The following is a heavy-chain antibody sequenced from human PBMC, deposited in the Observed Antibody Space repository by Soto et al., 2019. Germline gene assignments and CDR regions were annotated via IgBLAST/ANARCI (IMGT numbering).Heavy chain of an antibody. J-gene: IGHJ4*02. CDR2: IYYSGST. CDR3: ARPSSSREVDY. D-gene: IGHD6-6*01. V-gene: IGHV4-59*08. CDR1: GCSISSYY. Sequence: SETLSLTCTVSGCSISSYYWSWIRQPPGKGLEWIGYIYYSGSTNYNPSLKSRVTISVDTSKNQFSLKLSSVTAADTAVYYCARPSSSREVDYWGQGTLVTVSS.